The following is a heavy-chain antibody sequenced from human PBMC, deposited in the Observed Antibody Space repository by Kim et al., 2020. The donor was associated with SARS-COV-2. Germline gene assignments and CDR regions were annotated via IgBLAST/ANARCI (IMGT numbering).Heavy chain of an antibody. CDR2: ISAYNGNT. D-gene: IGHD6-13*01. CDR3: ARDIAAAGTFFPSFDY. Sequence: ASVKVSCKASGYTFTSYGISWVRQAPGQGLEWMGWISAYNGNTNYAQKLQGRVTMTTDTSTSTAYMELRSLRSDDTAVYYCARDIAAAGTFFPSFDYWDQGTLVTVSS. J-gene: IGHJ4*02. CDR1: GYTFTSYG. V-gene: IGHV1-18*01.